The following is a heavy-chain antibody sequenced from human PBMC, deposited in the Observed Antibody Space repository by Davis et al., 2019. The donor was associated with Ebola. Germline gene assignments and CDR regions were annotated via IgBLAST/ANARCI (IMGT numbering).Heavy chain of an antibody. Sequence: PGGSLRLSCAASGFSFSGYPMNWVRQAPGKGLEWISHITGSGTGTYYADSVKGRFTISRDTGKNSLFLQMNSLRDEDTAMYYCASSKDYAFDYWGQGTLVTVSS. CDR3: ASSKDYAFDY. V-gene: IGHV3-48*02. CDR1: GFSFSGYP. J-gene: IGHJ4*02. D-gene: IGHD4-17*01. CDR2: ITGSGTGT.